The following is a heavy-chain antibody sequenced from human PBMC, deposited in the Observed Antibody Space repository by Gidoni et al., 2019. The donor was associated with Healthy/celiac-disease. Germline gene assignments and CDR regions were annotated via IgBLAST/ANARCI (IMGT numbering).Heavy chain of an antibody. CDR3: ARDGSVAALNWFDP. Sequence: EVQLVESGGGLVKPGGSLRLSCAASGFTFSSYSMTWVRQAPGKGLEWVSSISSSSSYIYYADSVKGRFTSSRDNAKNSLYLQMNSLRAEDTAVYYCARDGSVAALNWFDPWGQGTLVTVSS. CDR2: ISSSSSYI. V-gene: IGHV3-21*01. CDR1: GFTFSSYS. J-gene: IGHJ5*02. D-gene: IGHD2-15*01.